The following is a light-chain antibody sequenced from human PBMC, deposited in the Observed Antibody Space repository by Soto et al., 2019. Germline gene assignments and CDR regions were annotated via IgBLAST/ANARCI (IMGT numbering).Light chain of an antibody. Sequence: QPVLTQSPSASASLGASVKLTCTLSSGHSSYALAWHQQQPEKGPRYLMKLNSDGSHSKGDGIPDRLSGSSSGAERYLTISSLQSEDEADYNCQTWGTGIQGFGEGTKVTVL. CDR2: LNSDGSH. CDR1: SGHSSYA. V-gene: IGLV4-69*01. CDR3: QTWGTGIQG. J-gene: IGLJ2*01.